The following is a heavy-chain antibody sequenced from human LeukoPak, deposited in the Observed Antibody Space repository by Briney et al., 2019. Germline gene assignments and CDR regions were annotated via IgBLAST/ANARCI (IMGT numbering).Heavy chain of an antibody. CDR1: GFTLDDYG. Sequence: SGSSLRLSCAASGFTLDDYGMHWVRQAPGKGLEWVSGIRWNSGSIGYADSVKGRFTISRDNAKNSLYLQMNSLRAEDTALYYCAKLGSGSYYGYFDYWGRGKLVTVSS. CDR2: IRWNSGSI. J-gene: IGHJ4*02. CDR3: AKLGSGSYYGYFDY. D-gene: IGHD1-26*01. V-gene: IGHV3-9*01.